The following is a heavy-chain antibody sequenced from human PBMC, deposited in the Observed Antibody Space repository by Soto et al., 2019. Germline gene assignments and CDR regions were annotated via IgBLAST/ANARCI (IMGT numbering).Heavy chain of an antibody. V-gene: IGHV3-23*01. Sequence: EVQMLESGRGLVQPGGSLRLSCSASGFTFSTQPMAWVRQAPGKGLEWVSALLSSGESPDYADSVKGRFTISRDNSNNTLYLPMNSLRADDRAVYYCAKDLHGSGWSFDQWGQGTVVTVSS. D-gene: IGHD6-19*01. J-gene: IGHJ4*02. CDR2: LLSSGESP. CDR1: GFTFSTQP. CDR3: AKDLHGSGWSFDQ.